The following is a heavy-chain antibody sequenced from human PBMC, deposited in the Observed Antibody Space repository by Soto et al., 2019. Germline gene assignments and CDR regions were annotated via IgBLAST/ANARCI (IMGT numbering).Heavy chain of an antibody. D-gene: IGHD5-12*01. CDR2: ISHLEST. Sequence: QLQLQESGSGLVKTSETLSLTCTVSGASISYGGFSWSWIRQSPGKGLEWIGYISHLESTYFHPSFQIRLTMSIDRTRNPFSLKLSSVTAADMAVYYCARGGGYDSFDYWGQGVLVTVSS. J-gene: IGHJ4*02. CDR1: GASISYGGFS. CDR3: ARGGGYDSFDY. V-gene: IGHV4-30-2*06.